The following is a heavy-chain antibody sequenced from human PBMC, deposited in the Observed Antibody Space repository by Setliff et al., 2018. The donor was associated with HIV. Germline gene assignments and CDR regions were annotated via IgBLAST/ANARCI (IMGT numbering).Heavy chain of an antibody. CDR2: IYYSGST. D-gene: IGHD3-9*01. CDR1: GGSISSGDYY. Sequence: TLSLTCTVSGGSISSGDYYWSWIRQPPGKGLEWIGYIYYSGSTYYNPSLKSLVTISVDTSKNQFSLKLSSVTAADTAVYYCARGSFDWSNWFDPWGQGTLVTVSS. J-gene: IGHJ5*02. CDR3: ARGSFDWSNWFDP. V-gene: IGHV4-30-4*08.